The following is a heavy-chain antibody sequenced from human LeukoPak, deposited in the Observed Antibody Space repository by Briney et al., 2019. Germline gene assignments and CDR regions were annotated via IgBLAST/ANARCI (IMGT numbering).Heavy chain of an antibody. CDR1: GGSISSGGYY. CDR2: IYYSGST. D-gene: IGHD3-10*01. Sequence: PSETLSLTCTVSGGSISSGGYYWSWIRQHPGKGLEWIGYIYYSGSTYYNPSLKSRVTISVDTSKNQFSLKLSPVTAADTAVYYCARGARFGELLGWFDPWGQGTLVTVSS. CDR3: ARGARFGELLGWFDP. J-gene: IGHJ5*02. V-gene: IGHV4-31*03.